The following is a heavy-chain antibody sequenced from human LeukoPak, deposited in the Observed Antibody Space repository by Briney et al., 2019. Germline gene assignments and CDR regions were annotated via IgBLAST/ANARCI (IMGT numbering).Heavy chain of an antibody. CDR1: GFTFSSYS. J-gene: IGHJ4*02. CDR3: ASSSGSYYLGIFEDY. V-gene: IGHV3-21*01. CDR2: ISSSSSYI. D-gene: IGHD1-26*01. Sequence: PGGSLRLSCAASGFTFSSYSMNWVRQAPGKGLEWVSSISSSSSYIYYADSVKGRFTISRDNAKNSLYLQMNSLRAEDTAVYYCASSSGSYYLGIFEDYWGQGTLVTVSS.